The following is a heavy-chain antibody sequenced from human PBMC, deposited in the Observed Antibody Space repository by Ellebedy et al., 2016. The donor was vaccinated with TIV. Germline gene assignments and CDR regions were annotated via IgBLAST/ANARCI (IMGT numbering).Heavy chain of an antibody. CDR1: GDSISSSNW. V-gene: IGHV4-4*02. J-gene: IGHJ6*02. Sequence: MPSETLSLTCAVSGDSISSSNWWSWVRQPPGKGLEWIGEIWHSGSTNYNPSIKSRFSMSVDKSKNQFSLHQNSVSAADKAVYYCAKENYGMDVWGQGTTVIVSS. CDR2: IWHSGST. CDR3: AKENYGMDV.